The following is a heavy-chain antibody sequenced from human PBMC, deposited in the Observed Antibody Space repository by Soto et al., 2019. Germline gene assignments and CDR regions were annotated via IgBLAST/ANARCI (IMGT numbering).Heavy chain of an antibody. CDR2: INPNSGGT. J-gene: IGHJ4*02. CDR1: GYTFTGYY. Sequence: QVQLVQSGAEVKKPGASVKVSCKASGYTFTGYYMHWVRQAPGQGLEWMGWINPNSGGTNYAQKFQGRVTTTRDTSISTAYMELSRLRSDDTAVYYCARLYGSGTFPSGVDYWGQGTLVTVSS. V-gene: IGHV1-2*02. D-gene: IGHD3-10*01. CDR3: ARLYGSGTFPSGVDY.